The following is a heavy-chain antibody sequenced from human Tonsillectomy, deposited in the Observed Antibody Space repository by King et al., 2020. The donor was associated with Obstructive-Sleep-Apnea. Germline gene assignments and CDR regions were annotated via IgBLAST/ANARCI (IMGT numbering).Heavy chain of an antibody. D-gene: IGHD6-13*01. CDR1: GGSISTSNYY. J-gene: IGHJ4*02. CDR3: ARADYSSGWYSFDY. V-gene: IGHV4-39*07. Sequence: QLQESGPRLVKPSETLSLTCTVSGGSISTSNYYWGWIRQPPGKGLEWIGEFYYSGSTYYNPSLKNRVTISVDTSTNQFSLRLRSVTAADTAFYYCARADYSSGWYSFDYWGQGTLVTVSS. CDR2: FYYSGST.